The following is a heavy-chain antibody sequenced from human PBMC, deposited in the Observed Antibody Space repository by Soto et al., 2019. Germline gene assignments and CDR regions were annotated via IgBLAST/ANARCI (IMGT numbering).Heavy chain of an antibody. CDR3: TVWGVWNGFGAA. J-gene: IGHJ4*02. V-gene: IGHV3-72*01. CDR1: GFTFSNYY. CDR2: SKNKADSYIT. Sequence: EVQLVESGGGLVQPEGSLRLSCAASGFTFSNYYMDWVRQAPGKGLEWVGRSKNKADSYITEYAASVKGRFSISRDASKSSLYLQMNSLKTADTAVYYCTVWGVWNGFGAAWGQGILVTVSS. D-gene: IGHD3-3*01.